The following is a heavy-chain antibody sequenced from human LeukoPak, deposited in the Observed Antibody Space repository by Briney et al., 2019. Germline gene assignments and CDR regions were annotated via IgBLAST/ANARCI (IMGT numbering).Heavy chain of an antibody. CDR3: ARDSDTGGYSYGYYYYYGMDV. J-gene: IGHJ6*02. CDR1: GFTFSSYA. V-gene: IGHV3-30*04. CDR2: ISYDGSNK. D-gene: IGHD5-18*01. Sequence: GGSLRLSCAASGFTFSSYAMHWVRQAPGKGLEWGAVISYDGSNKYYADSVKGRFTISRDNSKNTLYLQMNSLRAEDTAVYYCARDSDTGGYSYGYYYYYGMDVWGQGTTVTVSS.